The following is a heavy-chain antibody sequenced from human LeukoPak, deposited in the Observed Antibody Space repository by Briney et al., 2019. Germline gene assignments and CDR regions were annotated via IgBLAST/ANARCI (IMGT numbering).Heavy chain of an antibody. CDR1: GFTFSSYS. V-gene: IGHV3-21*01. CDR2: ISSSSSYI. J-gene: IGHJ3*02. Sequence: GGSLRLSCAASGFTFSSYSMNWVRQAPGKGLEWVSSISSSSSYIYYADSVKGRFTISRDNAKNSLYLQMNSLRAEDTAVYYCARKADSSGYFDAFDIWGQGTMVTVSS. D-gene: IGHD3-22*01. CDR3: ARKADSSGYFDAFDI.